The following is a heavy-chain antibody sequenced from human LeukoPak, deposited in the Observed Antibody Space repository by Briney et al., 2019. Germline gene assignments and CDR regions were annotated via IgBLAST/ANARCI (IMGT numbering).Heavy chain of an antibody. Sequence: GGSLRLSCAGSGFTFSSYAMSWVRQAPGQGLEWVSAISDSGDYTSYADSVRGRFTISRDNSMNTLYLQMISLRPEDTAVYYCAKDTSIGKYCTNGVCSPFDYWGQGTLVTVSS. CDR3: AKDTSIGKYCTNGVCSPFDY. CDR2: ISDSGDYT. CDR1: GFTFSSYA. J-gene: IGHJ4*02. V-gene: IGHV3-23*01. D-gene: IGHD2-8*01.